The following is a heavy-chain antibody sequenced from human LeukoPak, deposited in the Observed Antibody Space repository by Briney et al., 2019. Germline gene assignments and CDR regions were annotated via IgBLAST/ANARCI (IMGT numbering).Heavy chain of an antibody. CDR2: IYYSGST. CDR3: ARHPSRRYYDFWSGYLNWFDP. Sequence: SETLSLTCTVSGGSISSSSYYWGWIRQPPGKGLEWIGSIYYSGSTYYNPSLKSRVTLSVDTSKNQFSLKLSSVTAADTAVYYCARHPSRRYYDFWSGYLNWFDPWGQGTLVTVSS. J-gene: IGHJ5*02. D-gene: IGHD3-3*01. CDR1: GGSISSSSYY. V-gene: IGHV4-39*01.